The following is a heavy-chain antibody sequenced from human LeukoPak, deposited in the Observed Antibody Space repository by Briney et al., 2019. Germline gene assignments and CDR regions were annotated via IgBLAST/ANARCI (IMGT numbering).Heavy chain of an antibody. CDR1: GGSISRGGYY. CDR2: IYYSGST. Sequence: SETLSLTCTVSGGSISRGGYYWSWIRQHPGKGLEWIGYIYYSGSTYYNPSLKSRVTISVDTSKNQFSLKLSSVTAADTAVYYCARGMSVFGVVRKTYYYYMDVWGKGTTVTVSS. D-gene: IGHD3-3*01. J-gene: IGHJ6*03. V-gene: IGHV4-31*03. CDR3: ARGMSVFGVVRKTYYYYMDV.